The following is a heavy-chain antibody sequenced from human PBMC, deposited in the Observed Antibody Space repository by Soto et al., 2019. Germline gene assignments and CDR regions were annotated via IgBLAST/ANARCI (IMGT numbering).Heavy chain of an antibody. V-gene: IGHV4-30-4*01. CDR2: IYYSGST. CDR1: GGSISSDNYF. J-gene: IGHJ4*02. D-gene: IGHD2-21*02. CDR3: ARASQGDFLDS. Sequence: QVQLQESGPGLVKPSQTLSLTCTVSGGSISSDNYFWSWIRQPPGKGLEWIGYIYYSGSTSYNSSLKSRVTISIDTSKNQFSLELSSVTAADPAVYYCARASQGDFLDSWGQGTLVTVSS.